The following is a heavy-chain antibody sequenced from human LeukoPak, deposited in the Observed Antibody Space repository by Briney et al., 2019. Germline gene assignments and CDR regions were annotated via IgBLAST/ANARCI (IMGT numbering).Heavy chain of an antibody. CDR3: AKLLGAQARYYFDY. V-gene: IGHV3-23*01. J-gene: IGHJ4*02. D-gene: IGHD1-26*01. CDR1: GFTFGSYG. CDR2: ISGSGGST. Sequence: PGGSLRLSCAAPGFTFGSYGMSWVRQAPGKGLEWVSAISGSGGSTYYADSVKGRFTISRDNSKNTLYLQMNSLRAEDTAVYYCAKLLGAQARYYFDYWGQGTLVTVSS.